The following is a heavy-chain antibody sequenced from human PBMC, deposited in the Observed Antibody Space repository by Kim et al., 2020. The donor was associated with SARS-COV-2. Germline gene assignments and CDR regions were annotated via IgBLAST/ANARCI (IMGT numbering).Heavy chain of an antibody. Sequence: ASVKVSCKASGYTFTSYGITWVRQAPGQGLEWMGWINSKNGDTKYAENLQGRVIMTTDISTNTVDLDLGSLTSDDTAVYYCARADDTFTGYVDYWGQGTL. V-gene: IGHV1-18*01. CDR2: INSKNGDT. J-gene: IGHJ4*02. CDR3: ARADDTFTGYVDY. D-gene: IGHD3-9*01. CDR1: GYTFTSYG.